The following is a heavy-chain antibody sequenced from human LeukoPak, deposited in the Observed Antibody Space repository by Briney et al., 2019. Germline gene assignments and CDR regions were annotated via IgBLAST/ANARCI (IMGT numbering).Heavy chain of an antibody. CDR2: IYSGGST. D-gene: IGHD3-3*01. CDR3: ARRYYAMDV. J-gene: IGHJ6*02. V-gene: IGHV3-53*01. Sequence: PGGSLRLSCVASGFIVSDNYMSWVRQAPGKGLEWVSVIYSGGSTFYADSVKGRFTISRDNSKNTLYLQLNSLRVEDTAVYYCARRYYAMDVWGQGTTVTVSS. CDR1: GFIVSDNY.